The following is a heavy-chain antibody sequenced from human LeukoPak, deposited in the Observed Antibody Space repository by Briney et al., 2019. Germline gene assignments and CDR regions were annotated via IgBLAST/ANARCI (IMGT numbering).Heavy chain of an antibody. V-gene: IGHV3-33*01. D-gene: IGHD6-13*01. CDR1: GFIFSNYG. J-gene: IGHJ4*02. CDR3: ARDMGRAWYGPPDY. Sequence: TGRSLRPSCAASGFIFSNYGMHWVRQAPGKRLEWVAVIWNDGSETFHADSVKGRFRIARDNSKNTLYLQMNSLRAEDTAVYFCARDMGRAWYGPPDYWGQGTLVTVSS. CDR2: IWNDGSET.